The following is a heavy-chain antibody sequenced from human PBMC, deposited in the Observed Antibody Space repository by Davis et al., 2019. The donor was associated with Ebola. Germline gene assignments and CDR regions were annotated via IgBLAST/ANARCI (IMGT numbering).Heavy chain of an antibody. Sequence: PGGSLRLSCAASGFTFSNYAMSWVRQAPGKGLEWVSSITGSGGSRYHADSVKGRFTISRDNSENTLHLQMNSLRADDTAVYYCARAVVGLVIGYFDYWGQGTLVTVSS. J-gene: IGHJ4*02. CDR2: ITGSGGSR. CDR3: ARAVVGLVIGYFDY. CDR1: GFTFSNYA. V-gene: IGHV3-23*01. D-gene: IGHD3/OR15-3a*01.